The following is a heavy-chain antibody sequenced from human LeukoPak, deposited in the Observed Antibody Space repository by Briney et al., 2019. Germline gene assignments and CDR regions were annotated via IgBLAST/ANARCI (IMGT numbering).Heavy chain of an antibody. V-gene: IGHV3-30*02. CDR1: GFTFSNHG. J-gene: IGHJ4*02. D-gene: IGHD1-26*01. CDR2: IQSGGRDK. CDR3: AKDFTWAWDF. Sequence: GGSLRLSCAASGFTFSNHGMHWVRQAPGKGLEWVTFIQSGGRDKSYADSVRGRFAMSRDDSKNTVYPEMSGLRDEDTAVYYCAKDFTWAWDFWGQGTLVTVSS.